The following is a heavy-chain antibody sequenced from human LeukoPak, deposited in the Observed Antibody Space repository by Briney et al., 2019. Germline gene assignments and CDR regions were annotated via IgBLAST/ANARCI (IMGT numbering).Heavy chain of an antibody. J-gene: IGHJ4*02. CDR3: ARHLNSSSWLVYFDY. CDR2: ISSSSSYT. Sequence: GGSLRLSCAAYGFTFSDYYMSWIRQAPGKGLEWVSYISSSSSYTNYADSVKGRFTISRDNAKNSLYLQMNSLRAEDTAVYYCARHLNSSSWLVYFDYWGQGTLVTVSS. V-gene: IGHV3-11*06. CDR1: GFTFSDYY. D-gene: IGHD6-13*01.